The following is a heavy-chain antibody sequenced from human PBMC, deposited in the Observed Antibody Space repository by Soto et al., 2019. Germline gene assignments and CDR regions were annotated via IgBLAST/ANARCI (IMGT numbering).Heavy chain of an antibody. D-gene: IGHD3-9*01. V-gene: IGHV4-59*08. CDR3: ARHPGYYDILTGYTTYYFDY. CDR2: IYYRGNT. J-gene: IGHJ4*02. Sequence: QVQLQESGPGLVKPSETLSLTCTVSGGSIGTYYWSWIRQPPGKGLEWIGYIYYRGNTDYNPSLKSRVTISLDTPKNQFSLKLSSATAADTAVYYCARHPGYYDILTGYTTYYFDYWGQGILVTVSS. CDR1: GGSIGTYY.